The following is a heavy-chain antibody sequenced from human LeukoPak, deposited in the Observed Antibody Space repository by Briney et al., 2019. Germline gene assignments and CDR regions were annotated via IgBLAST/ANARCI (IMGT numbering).Heavy chain of an antibody. V-gene: IGHV3-74*01. Sequence: GGSLTLSCAASGLNHGSYWKHCLPHDRGKGLVWFSRINSDGSSTNYADSVKGRFTISRDNSMNTLSLQMNSQRAEDTALYYCAKDEYYYDSSGYPRFWGQGTPVTVSS. D-gene: IGHD3-22*01. CDR3: AKDEYYYDSSGYPRF. CDR2: INSDGSST. J-gene: IGHJ4*02. CDR1: GLNHGSYW.